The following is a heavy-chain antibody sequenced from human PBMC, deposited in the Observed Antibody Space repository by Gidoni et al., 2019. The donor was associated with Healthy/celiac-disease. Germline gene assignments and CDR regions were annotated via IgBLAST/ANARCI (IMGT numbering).Heavy chain of an antibody. Sequence: QLQLQESGPGLVKPSETLSLTCTVSGGARSSSRYYWVWIRQPPGTGLEWIGSLYSSWNTYYSPSLKSLDSMSVDTSKSQFSLKLSAVTAADTAVYYCARHPDFLRALDIWGQGTVVTVSS. J-gene: IGHJ3*02. CDR3: ARHPDFLRALDI. CDR1: GGARSSSRYY. CDR2: LYSSWNT. D-gene: IGHD2-21*02. V-gene: IGHV4-39*01.